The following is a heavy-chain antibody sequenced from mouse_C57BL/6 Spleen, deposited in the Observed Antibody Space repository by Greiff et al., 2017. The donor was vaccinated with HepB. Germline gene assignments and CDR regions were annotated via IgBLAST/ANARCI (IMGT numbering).Heavy chain of an antibody. J-gene: IGHJ4*01. CDR2: IRNKANGYTT. V-gene: IGHV7-3*01. CDR1: GFTFTDYY. CDR3: ARYTPYDYHYYAMDY. Sequence: EVMLVESGGGLVQPGGSLSLSCAASGFTFTDYYMSWVRQPPGKALEWLGFIRNKANGYTTEYSASVKGRFTISRDNSQSILYLQMNALRAEDSATYYCARYTPYDYHYYAMDYWGQGTSVTVSS. D-gene: IGHD2-4*01.